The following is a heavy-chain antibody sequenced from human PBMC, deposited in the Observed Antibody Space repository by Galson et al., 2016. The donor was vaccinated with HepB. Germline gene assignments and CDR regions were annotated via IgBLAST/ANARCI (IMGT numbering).Heavy chain of an antibody. CDR1: GFTFSSYA. CDR2: ISGTGATT. D-gene: IGHD2-2*01. J-gene: IGHJ4*01. V-gene: IGHV3-23*01. CDR3: AKDRDCSSAGCYGGIDY. Sequence: SLRLSCAASGFTFSSYAMSWVRQAPGKGLEWVSAISGTGATTSYADSVKGRFTISRDSFKNTLSLQMNSLRVEDTAVYYCAKDRDCSSAGCYGGIDYWGHGTLVIVSS.